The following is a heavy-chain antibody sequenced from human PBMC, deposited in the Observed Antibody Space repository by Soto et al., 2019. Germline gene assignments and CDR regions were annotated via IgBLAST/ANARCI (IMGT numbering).Heavy chain of an antibody. D-gene: IGHD2-2*01. V-gene: IGHV1-18*01. CDR3: ARVVPGAEAWFGP. CDR2: ISLYSDGT. Sequence: GASVKVSFKTSGYTFSNYGITWVRQAPGQPLEWLGWISLYSDGTNYAQKFQGRVSMTTDTSTTTAHMELRSLRSDDTAVYYCARVVPGAEAWFGPWGQGTLVTVSS. CDR1: GYTFSNYG. J-gene: IGHJ5*02.